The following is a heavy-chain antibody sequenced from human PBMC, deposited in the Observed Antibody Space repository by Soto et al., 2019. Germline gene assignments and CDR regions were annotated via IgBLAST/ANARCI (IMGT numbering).Heavy chain of an antibody. CDR3: ARDRGDTAMVYRGPPYYYYYYGMDV. V-gene: IGHV3-33*01. J-gene: IGHJ6*02. CDR2: IWYDGSNK. D-gene: IGHD5-18*01. Sequence: PGGSLRLSCAASGFTFSSYGMHWVRQAPGKGLEWVAVIWYDGSNKYYADSVKGRFTISRDNSKNTLYLQMNSLRAEDTAVYYCARDRGDTAMVYRGPPYYYYYYGMDVWGQGTTVTV. CDR1: GFTFSSYG.